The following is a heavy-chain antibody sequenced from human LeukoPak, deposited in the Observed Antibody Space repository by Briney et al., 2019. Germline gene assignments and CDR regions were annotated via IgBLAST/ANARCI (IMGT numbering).Heavy chain of an antibody. V-gene: IGHV4-39*01. Sequence: PSETLSPTCTVSGGSIRSYYWGWIRQPPGKGLEWIGSIYYSGSTYYNPSLKSRVTISVDTSKNQFSLKLSSVTAADTAVYYCARHGVGRLPIDYWGQGTLVTVSS. CDR2: IYYSGST. CDR3: ARHGVGRLPIDY. D-gene: IGHD1-26*01. J-gene: IGHJ4*02. CDR1: GGSIRSYY.